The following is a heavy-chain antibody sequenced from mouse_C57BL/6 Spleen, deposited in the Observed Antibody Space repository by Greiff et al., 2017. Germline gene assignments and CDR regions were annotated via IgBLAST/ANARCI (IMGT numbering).Heavy chain of an antibody. CDR3: ARSLYGNYPYYAMDY. CDR2: INYDGSST. V-gene: IGHV5-16*01. D-gene: IGHD2-1*01. Sequence: EVQVVESEGGLVQPGSSMKLSCTASGFTFSDYYMAWVRQVPEKGLEWVANINYDGSSTYYLDSLKSRFIISRDNAKNILYLQMSSLKSEDTATYYCARSLYGNYPYYAMDYWGQGTSVTVSS. CDR1: GFTFSDYY. J-gene: IGHJ4*01.